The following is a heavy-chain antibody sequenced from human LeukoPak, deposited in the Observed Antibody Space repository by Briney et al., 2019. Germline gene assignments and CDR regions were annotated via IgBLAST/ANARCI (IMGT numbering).Heavy chain of an antibody. CDR3: AKAPRFGARATEYYYYYMEV. J-gene: IGHJ6*03. V-gene: IGHV3-74*01. CDR2: INSDGSST. D-gene: IGHD3-16*01. CDR1: GFTFSSYW. Sequence: GGSLRLSCAASGFTFSSYWMHWVRQAPGKGLVWVSRINSDGSSTSYADSVKGRFTISRDNAKNTLYLQMNSLRAEDTAVYYCAKAPRFGARATEYYYYYMEVWGKGTTVTVSS.